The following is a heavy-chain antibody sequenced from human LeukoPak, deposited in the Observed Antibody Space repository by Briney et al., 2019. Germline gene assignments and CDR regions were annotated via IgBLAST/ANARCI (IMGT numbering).Heavy chain of an antibody. V-gene: IGHV3-13*01. CDR3: ARDPQSITSRRGDYYFVMDV. D-gene: IGHD1-14*01. J-gene: IGHJ6*02. Sequence: PSGKLRFYCAACGFSCSSYDLLWVRQSTGKGLMWISCLGPAGATFYPDFVKGLFTISNDNAKNSLYVQMNLLRAGDTGVYFCARDPQSITSRRGDYYFVMDVWGQGTAVTVSS. CDR1: GFSCSSYD. CDR2: LGPAGAT.